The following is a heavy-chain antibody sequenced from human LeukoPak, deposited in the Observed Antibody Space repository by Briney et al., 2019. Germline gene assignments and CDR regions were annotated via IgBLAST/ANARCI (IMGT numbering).Heavy chain of an antibody. CDR2: INSDGSST. CDR1: GFTFSSYW. Sequence: GGSLRLSCAASGFTFSSYWMHWVRQAPGKGLVWVSRINSDGSSTSYADSVKVRFTISRDNAKNTLYLQMNSLRAEDTAVYYCARPTRWGDDCSSTSCYFYNWFDPWGQGTLVTVSS. V-gene: IGHV3-74*01. J-gene: IGHJ5*02. CDR3: ARPTRWGDDCSSTSCYFYNWFDP. D-gene: IGHD2-2*01.